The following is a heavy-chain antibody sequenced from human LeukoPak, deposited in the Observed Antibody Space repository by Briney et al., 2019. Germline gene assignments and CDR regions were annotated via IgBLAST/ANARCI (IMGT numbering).Heavy chain of an antibody. J-gene: IGHJ4*02. CDR1: GYTFTSYG. CDR2: ISAYNGNT. D-gene: IGHD3-3*01. V-gene: IGHV1-18*01. Sequence: ASVKVSCKASGYTFTSYGISWVRQAPGQGLEWMGWISAYNGNTNYAQKLQGRVTMTTDTSTSTAYMELRSLRSDDTAVYYCARGYYDFWSGYQVDYWGQGTLVTVSS. CDR3: ARGYYDFWSGYQVDY.